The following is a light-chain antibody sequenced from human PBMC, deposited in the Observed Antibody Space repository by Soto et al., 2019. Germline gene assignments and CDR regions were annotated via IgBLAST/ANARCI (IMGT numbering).Light chain of an antibody. CDR2: YDS. J-gene: IGLJ2*01. V-gene: IGLV3-21*04. CDR3: QVWDSRSDHVV. Sequence: SYELTQPPSVSVAPGKTARITCGGNNIGSKSVHWYQQKPGQAPVLVIYYDSDRPSGIPDRFSGSNSGNTATLTISRVAAGDEADYYCQVWDSRSDHVVFGGGTKPTVL. CDR1: NIGSKS.